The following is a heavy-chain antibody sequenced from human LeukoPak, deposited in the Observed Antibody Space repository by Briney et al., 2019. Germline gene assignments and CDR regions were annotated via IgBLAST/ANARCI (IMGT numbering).Heavy chain of an antibody. V-gene: IGHV3-23*01. J-gene: IGHJ4*02. D-gene: IGHD6-19*01. CDR2: ISGGGGSSS. Sequence: GGSLRLSXAASGFTFSNHAMSWVRQAPGEGLEWVSSISGGGGSSSYYADSVKGRFTISRDNSKNTLYLQMNSLRADGTAVYFGGRGGAGAGRGGVNFDCWGQGTLVTVSS. CDR1: GFTFSNHA. CDR3: GRGGAGAGRGGVNFDC.